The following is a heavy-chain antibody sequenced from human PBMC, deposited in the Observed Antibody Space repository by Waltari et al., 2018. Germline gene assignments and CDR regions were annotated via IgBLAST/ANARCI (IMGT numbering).Heavy chain of an antibody. CDR3: ARDGGKAAAYYFDY. V-gene: IGHV1-69*08. CDR2: IIPILGIA. CDR1: GGTFSSYT. D-gene: IGHD3-16*01. J-gene: IGHJ4*02. Sequence: QVQLVQSGAEVKKPGSSVKVSCKASGGTFSSYTISWVRQAPGQGREWMGRIIPILGIANYAQKFQGRVTITADKSTSTAYMELSSLRSEDTAVYYCARDGGKAAAYYFDYWGQGTLVTVSS.